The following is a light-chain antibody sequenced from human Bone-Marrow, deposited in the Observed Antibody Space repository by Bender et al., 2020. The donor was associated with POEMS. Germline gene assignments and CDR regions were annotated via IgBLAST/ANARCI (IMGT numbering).Light chain of an antibody. CDR3: AAWEDSLNGWV. Sequence: QSALTQPASVSGSPGQSISISCTATSSDVRSYNLVSWYQHHPGKVPKVVVYEGSRRPSGVSGRFSGSNSGDTASLTISGLQAEDEADYYCAAWEDSLNGWVFGGGTKLTVL. CDR2: EGS. V-gene: IGLV2-23*01. CDR1: SSDVRSYNL. J-gene: IGLJ3*02.